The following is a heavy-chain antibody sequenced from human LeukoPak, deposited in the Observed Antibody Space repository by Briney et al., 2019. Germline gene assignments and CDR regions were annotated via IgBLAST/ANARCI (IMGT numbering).Heavy chain of an antibody. CDR3: ASPGSVGDTGMPDY. D-gene: IGHD5-18*01. CDR1: GSTFSSYS. Sequence: GGSLRLSCAASGSTFSSYSMNWVRQAPGKGLEWVSSVSSSSSYIYYADSVKGRFTISRDNAKNSLYLQMNSLRAEDTAVYYCASPGSVGDTGMPDYWGQGTLVTVSS. V-gene: IGHV3-21*06. CDR2: VSSSSSYI. J-gene: IGHJ4*02.